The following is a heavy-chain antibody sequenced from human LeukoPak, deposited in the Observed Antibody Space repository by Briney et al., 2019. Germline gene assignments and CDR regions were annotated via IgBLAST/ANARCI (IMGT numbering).Heavy chain of an antibody. J-gene: IGHJ3*02. V-gene: IGHV3-33*06. CDR1: GFTFSSYG. D-gene: IGHD4-17*01. CDR2: IWYDGSNK. CDR3: AKDTTTLWAFDI. Sequence: PGRSLRLSCAASGFTFSSYGMHWVRQAPGKGPEWVAVIWYDGSNKYYADSVKGRFTISRDNSKNTLYLQMNSLRAEDTAVYYCAKDTTTLWAFDIWGQGTMVTVSS.